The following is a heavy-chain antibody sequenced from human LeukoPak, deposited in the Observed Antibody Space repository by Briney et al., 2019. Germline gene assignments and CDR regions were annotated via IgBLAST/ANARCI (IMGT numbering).Heavy chain of an antibody. D-gene: IGHD3-9*01. CDR3: ARGTGILTGWYFDL. Sequence: SETLSLTCAVYGGSFSGYYWSWIRQPPGKGLEWIGEINHSGSTNYNPSLKSRVTISVDTSKNQFSPKLSSVTAADTAVYYCARGTGILTGWYFDLWGRGTLVTVSS. J-gene: IGHJ2*01. CDR1: GGSFSGYY. V-gene: IGHV4-34*01. CDR2: INHSGST.